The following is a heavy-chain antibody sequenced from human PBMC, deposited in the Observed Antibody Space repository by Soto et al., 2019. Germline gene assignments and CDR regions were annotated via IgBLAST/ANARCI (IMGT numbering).Heavy chain of an antibody. CDR1: SGSFTSNNW. D-gene: IGHD1-7*01. Sequence: QVQLQESGPGLVKPSGTLSLTCAVSSGSFTSNNWWTWVRQPPGQGLEWIGEIYRTGSTNYNPSLKSRVTISLDKSENQFSLKVTSLTAADTAVYYCASRDPGTSVDYWGQGTLVTVSS. CDR2: IYRTGST. CDR3: ASRDPGTSVDY. J-gene: IGHJ4*02. V-gene: IGHV4-4*02.